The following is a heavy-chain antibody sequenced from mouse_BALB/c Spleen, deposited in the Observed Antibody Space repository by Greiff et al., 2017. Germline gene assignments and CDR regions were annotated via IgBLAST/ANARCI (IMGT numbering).Heavy chain of an antibody. CDR1: GYTFSSYW. CDR3: AREGKDYAMDY. CDR2: ILPGSGST. J-gene: IGHJ4*01. Sequence: VQLQQSGAELMKPGASVKISCKATGYTFSSYWIEWVKQRPGHGLEWIGEILPGSGSTNYNEKFKGKATFTADTSSNTAYMQLSSLTSEDSAVYYCAREGKDYAMDYWGQGTSVTVSS. V-gene: IGHV1-9*01.